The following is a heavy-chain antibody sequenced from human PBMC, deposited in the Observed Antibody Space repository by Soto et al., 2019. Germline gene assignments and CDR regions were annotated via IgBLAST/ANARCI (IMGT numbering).Heavy chain of an antibody. D-gene: IGHD2-15*01. J-gene: IGHJ6*02. CDR3: ARDRGYDAHDYYYNAMDV. CDR1: GYTFTSYY. CDR2: INPSGGST. Sequence: ASVKVSCKASGYTFTSYYMHWVRQAPGQGLEWMGIINPSGGSTSYAQKFQGRVTMTRDTSTSTVYMELNSLRAEDTAVYYCARDRGYDAHDYYYNAMDVWGQGTTVTVSS. V-gene: IGHV1-46*01.